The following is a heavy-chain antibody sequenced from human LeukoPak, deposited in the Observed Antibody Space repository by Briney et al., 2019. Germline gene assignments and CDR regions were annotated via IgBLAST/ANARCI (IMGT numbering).Heavy chain of an antibody. CDR3: ARDLWGSGSYQPYYYYMDV. D-gene: IGHD1-26*01. J-gene: IGHJ6*03. Sequence: ASVKVSCKASGYTFTGYYMHWVRQAPGQGLEWMGWINPNSGSTSYAQKFQGRVTMTRDMSTSTVYMELSSLRSEDTAVYYCARDLWGSGSYQPYYYYMDVWGKGTTVTVSS. CDR2: INPNSGST. CDR1: GYTFTGYY. V-gene: IGHV1-46*01.